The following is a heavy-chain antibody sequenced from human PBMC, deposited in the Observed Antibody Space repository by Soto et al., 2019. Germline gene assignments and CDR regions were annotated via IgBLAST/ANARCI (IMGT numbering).Heavy chain of an antibody. CDR3: ARDKEMGTITEFVS. CDR2: IIPMFNTT. CDR1: GATFSSYA. Sequence: QVQLVQSGTEVKKPGSSVKVSCKASGATFSSYAISWVRQAPGQGRELMGGIIPMFNTTDYAQRFQGRVPMTADKSTSTVYMELNSLRSEATAGYYCARDKEMGTITEFVSWGQGTLVTVSS. D-gene: IGHD5-12*01. V-gene: IGHV1-69*06. J-gene: IGHJ5*01.